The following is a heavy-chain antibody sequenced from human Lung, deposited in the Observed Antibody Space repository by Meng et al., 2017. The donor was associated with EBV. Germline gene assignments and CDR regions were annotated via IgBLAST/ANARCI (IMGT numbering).Heavy chain of an antibody. D-gene: IGHD2-21*02. J-gene: IGHJ4*02. CDR2: ISASGGST. V-gene: IGHV3-23*01. Sequence: EVQLLESGGGLVQPXKSLRLSCAASGFTFSSYAMNWVRQAPGKGLEWVSGISASGGSTYYADSVKGRFTISRDNSKNTVSLQMNSLRAEDTAVYYCVKDGGDWPNFDYWGQGILVTVSS. CDR1: GFTFSSYA. CDR3: VKDGGDWPNFDY.